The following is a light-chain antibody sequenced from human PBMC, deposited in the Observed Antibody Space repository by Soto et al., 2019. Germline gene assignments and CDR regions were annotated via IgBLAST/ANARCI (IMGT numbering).Light chain of an antibody. CDR2: DVS. V-gene: IGLV2-14*03. J-gene: IGLJ1*01. Sequence: QSALTQPASVSGSPGQSIAISCTGTSSDVGAYNFVSWYQHQPGKAPQLMIFDVSNRPSGVSDRFSGSKACNTASLTISGLQAEDEADYYCTSYTTSGTYVFGIGTKLTVL. CDR1: SSDVGAYNF. CDR3: TSYTTSGTYV.